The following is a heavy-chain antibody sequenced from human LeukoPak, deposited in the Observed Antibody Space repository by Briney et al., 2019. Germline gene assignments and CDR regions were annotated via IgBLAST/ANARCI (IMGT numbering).Heavy chain of an antibody. CDR3: ARDRRYSYGHYYYYYGMDV. V-gene: IGHV4-31*03. J-gene: IGHJ6*02. D-gene: IGHD5-18*01. CDR2: IYYSGST. Sequence: SETLSLTCTVSGGSISSGGYYWGWIRQHPGKGLEWIGYIYYSGSTYYNPSLKSRVTISVDTSKNQFSLKLSSVTAADTAVYYCARDRRYSYGHYYYYYGMDVWGQGTTVTVSS. CDR1: GGSISSGGYY.